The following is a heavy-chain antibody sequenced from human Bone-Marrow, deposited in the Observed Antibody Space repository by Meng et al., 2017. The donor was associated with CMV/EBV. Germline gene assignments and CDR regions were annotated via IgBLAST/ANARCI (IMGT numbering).Heavy chain of an antibody. CDR2: IYYSGST. V-gene: IGHV4-59*01. CDR1: GGSISSYY. CDR3: ARRKAAAGRAGWYFDL. Sequence: SETLSLTCTVSGGSISSYYWSWIRQPPGKGLEWIGYIYYSGSTNYNPSLKSRVTISVDTSKNQFSLKLSSVTAADTAVYYCARRKAAAGRAGWYFDLWGRGTLVTVSS. D-gene: IGHD6-13*01. J-gene: IGHJ2*01.